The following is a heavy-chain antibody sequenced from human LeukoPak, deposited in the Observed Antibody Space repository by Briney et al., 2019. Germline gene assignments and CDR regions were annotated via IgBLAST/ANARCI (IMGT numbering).Heavy chain of an antibody. CDR3: ARHKIEYYYYSMDV. CDR2: IYYSGST. D-gene: IGHD2-21*01. Sequence: SEALSLTCTVSGGSISSYYWSWIRQPPGKGLEWIGYIYYSGSTNYNPSLKSRVTISVDTSKNQFSLKLSSVTAADTAVYYCARHKIEYYYYSMDVWGQGTTVTVSS. J-gene: IGHJ6*02. CDR1: GGSISSYY. V-gene: IGHV4-59*08.